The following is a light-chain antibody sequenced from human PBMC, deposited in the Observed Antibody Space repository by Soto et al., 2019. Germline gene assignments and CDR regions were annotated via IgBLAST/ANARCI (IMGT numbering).Light chain of an antibody. V-gene: IGKV3-11*01. CDR2: DAS. CDR1: QSVSSY. CDR3: QQRSNWPPT. Sequence: ESVLTQSPATPSPSPGERATLSRRASQSVSSYLAWYQQRPGQAPRLLIYDASNRATGIPARFSGSGSGTDFTLTISSLEPEDFAVYYCQQRSNWPPTFGQGTKVDTK. J-gene: IGKJ1*01.